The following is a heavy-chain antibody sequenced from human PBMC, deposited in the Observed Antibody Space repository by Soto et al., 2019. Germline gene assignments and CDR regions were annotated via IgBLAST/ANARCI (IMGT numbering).Heavy chain of an antibody. V-gene: IGHV3-30*18. CDR1: GFTFSSYG. CDR2: ISYDGSNK. Sequence: GGSLRLSCAASGFTFSSYGMHWVRQAPGKGLEWVAVISYDGSNKCYADSVKGRFTISRDNSKNTLYLQMNSLRAEDTAVYYCAKDPDTSGWYHFDYWGQGTLVTVSS. J-gene: IGHJ4*02. CDR3: AKDPDTSGWYHFDY. D-gene: IGHD6-19*01.